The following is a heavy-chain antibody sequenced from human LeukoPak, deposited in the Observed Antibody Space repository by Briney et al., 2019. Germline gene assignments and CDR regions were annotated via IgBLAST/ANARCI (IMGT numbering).Heavy chain of an antibody. CDR2: INHSGST. Sequence: TSETLSLTCAVYGGSFSGYYWSWIRQPPGKGLEWIGEINHSGSTNYNPSLKSRVTISVDTSKNQFSLKLSSVTAADTAVYYCARRSLIRGWYFDLWGRGTLVTVSS. CDR1: GGSFSGYY. CDR3: ARRSLIRGWYFDL. V-gene: IGHV4-34*01. J-gene: IGHJ2*01. D-gene: IGHD6-25*01.